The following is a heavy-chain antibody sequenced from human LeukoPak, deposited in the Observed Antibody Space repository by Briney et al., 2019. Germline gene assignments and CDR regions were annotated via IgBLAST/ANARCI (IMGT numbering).Heavy chain of an antibody. CDR2: ISAYNGNT. V-gene: IGHV1-18*01. Sequence: GASVKVSCKASGYTFTSYGISWVRQAPGQGLEWMGWISAYNGNTNYAQKLQGRVTMTTDTSTSTASMELRSLRSDDTAVYYCARVRVSWNVPDDAFDIWGQGTMVTVSS. CDR1: GYTFTSYG. CDR3: ARVRVSWNVPDDAFDI. D-gene: IGHD1-1*01. J-gene: IGHJ3*02.